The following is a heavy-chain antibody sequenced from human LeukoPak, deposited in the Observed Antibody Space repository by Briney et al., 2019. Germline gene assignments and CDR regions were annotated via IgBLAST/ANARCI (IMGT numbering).Heavy chain of an antibody. V-gene: IGHV1-8*01. Sequence: ASVTVSCKASGYTFTSYDFNWVRQATGQRPEWMGWMSPNSGDTGYAQKFQDRVTMTRNTSISTAYMELSSLRSDDTAVYYCARGRAKARRQWLVGNYYYGMDVWGQGTTVTVSS. J-gene: IGHJ6*02. CDR1: GYTFTSYD. D-gene: IGHD6-19*01. CDR2: MSPNSGDT. CDR3: ARGRAKARRQWLVGNYYYGMDV.